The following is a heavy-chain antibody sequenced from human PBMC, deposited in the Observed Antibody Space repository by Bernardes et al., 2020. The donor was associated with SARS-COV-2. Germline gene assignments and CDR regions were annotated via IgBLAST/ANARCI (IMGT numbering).Heavy chain of an antibody. CDR3: ARSGIVVVPAAIHNYYYYYMDV. V-gene: IGHV4-59*01. CDR1: GGSISSYY. Sequence: SETLSLTCTVSGGSISSYYWSWIRQPPGKGLEWIGYIYYSGSTNYNPSLKSRVTISVDTSKNQFSLKLSSVTAADTAVYYCARSGIVVVPAAIHNYYYYYMDVWGKGTTVTVSS. D-gene: IGHD2-2*02. CDR2: IYYSGST. J-gene: IGHJ6*03.